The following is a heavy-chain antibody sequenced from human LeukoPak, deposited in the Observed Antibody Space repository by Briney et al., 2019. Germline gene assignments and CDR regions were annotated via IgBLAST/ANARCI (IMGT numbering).Heavy chain of an antibody. CDR1: GGTFSSYA. Sequence: ASVKVSCKASGGTFSSYAISWVRQAPGQGLEWMGRIIPILGIANYAQKFQGRVTITADKSTSTAYMELSSLRSEDTAVYYCARAEGPRGMDVWGQGTTVTVSS. CDR2: IIPILGIA. CDR3: ARAEGPRGMDV. J-gene: IGHJ6*02. V-gene: IGHV1-69*04.